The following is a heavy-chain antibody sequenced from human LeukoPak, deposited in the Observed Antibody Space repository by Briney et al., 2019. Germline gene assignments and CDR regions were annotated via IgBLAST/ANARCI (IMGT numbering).Heavy chain of an antibody. Sequence: PGGSLRLSCAASGFAFSSYWMHWVRQAPGKGLVWVSRINIDGRSTIYAVSVKGRFTISRDNAKNTLYLQMNSLRAEDTAVYYCASLSSIDYWGQGTLVTVSS. V-gene: IGHV3-74*01. D-gene: IGHD2-15*01. CDR1: GFAFSSYW. CDR2: INIDGRST. CDR3: ASLSSIDY. J-gene: IGHJ4*02.